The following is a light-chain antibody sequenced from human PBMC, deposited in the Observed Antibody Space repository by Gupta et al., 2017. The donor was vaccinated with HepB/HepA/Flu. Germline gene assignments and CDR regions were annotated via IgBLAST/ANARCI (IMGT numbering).Light chain of an antibody. J-gene: IGLJ3*02. Sequence: SSELTQDPAVSVALGQTVRITCQGDSLRSYYASWYQQKPGQAPVLVIYGTKHPPSGIPDRFSASSSGNAASLTITGAQAEDEADYYCNSRDSSGNPRNGVFGGGTKRTVL. CDR1: SLRSYY. V-gene: IGLV3-19*01. CDR2: GTK. CDR3: NSRDSSGNPRNGV.